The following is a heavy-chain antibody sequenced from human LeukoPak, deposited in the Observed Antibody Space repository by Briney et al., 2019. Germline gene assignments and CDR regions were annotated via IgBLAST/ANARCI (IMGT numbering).Heavy chain of an antibody. CDR1: GGSITSSNYY. V-gene: IGHV4-39*07. Sequence: SETLSLICTVSGGSITSSNYYWGWIRHPPGKGLEWIGRLHYSRSTYYNPSLQSRATISVDTYKSQLSLRLSSVTAADTDVYYCARVDIGSGTYYRYYSYMDVWGKGTTGTGSS. D-gene: IGHD3-10*01. CDR2: LHYSRST. CDR3: ARVDIGSGTYYRYYSYMDV. J-gene: IGHJ6*03.